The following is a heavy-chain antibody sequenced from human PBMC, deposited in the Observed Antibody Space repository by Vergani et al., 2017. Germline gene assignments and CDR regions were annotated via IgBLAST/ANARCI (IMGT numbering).Heavy chain of an antibody. V-gene: IGHV3-30*02. CDR3: AKETRDYFDY. D-gene: IGHD4-11*01. CDR1: GFTFSSYG. Sequence: QVQLVESGGGVVQPGGSLRLSCAASGFTFSSYGMHWVRQAPGKGLEWGAFIRYDGSNKYYADSVKGRFTISRDNSKNTLYLQMNSLRAEDTAVYYCAKETRDYFDYWGQGTLVTVSS. J-gene: IGHJ4*02. CDR2: IRYDGSNK.